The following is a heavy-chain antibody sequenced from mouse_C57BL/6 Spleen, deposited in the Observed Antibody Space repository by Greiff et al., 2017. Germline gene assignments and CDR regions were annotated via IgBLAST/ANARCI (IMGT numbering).Heavy chain of an antibody. CDR3: AKGAIYYGNPDAMDY. CDR2: IDPSDSET. J-gene: IGHJ4*01. Sequence: QVQLQQPGAELVRPGSSVKLSCKASGYTFTSYWMHWVKQRPIQGLEWIGNIDPSDSETHYNQKFKDKATLTVDKSSSTAYMQLSSLTSEDSAVYYCAKGAIYYGNPDAMDYWGQGTSVTVSS. V-gene: IGHV1-52*01. D-gene: IGHD2-1*01. CDR1: GYTFTSYW.